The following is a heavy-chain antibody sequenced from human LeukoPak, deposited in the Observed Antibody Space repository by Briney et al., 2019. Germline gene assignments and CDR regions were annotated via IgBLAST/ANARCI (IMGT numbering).Heavy chain of an antibody. CDR1: GFTFSSYA. Sequence: GGSLRPSCAASGFTFSSYAMSWVRQAPGKGLEWVSAISGSGGSTYCADSVKGRFTISRDNSKNTLYLQMNSLRAEDTAVYYCAKGWSFDVVVVAATIDYWGQGTLVTVSS. CDR2: ISGSGGST. J-gene: IGHJ4*02. V-gene: IGHV3-23*01. D-gene: IGHD2-15*01. CDR3: AKGWSFDVVVVAATIDY.